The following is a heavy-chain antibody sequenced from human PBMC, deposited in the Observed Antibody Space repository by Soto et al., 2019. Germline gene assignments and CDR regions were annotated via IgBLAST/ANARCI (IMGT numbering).Heavy chain of an antibody. V-gene: IGHV1-2*02. D-gene: IGHD3-10*01. CDR2: INPNSGGT. CDR1: GYTFTGYY. J-gene: IGHJ6*02. CDR3: ARDAGGPVRDYGMDV. Sequence: ASVKVSCKASGYTFTGYYMHWVRQAPGQGLEWMGWINPNSGGTNYAQKFQGRVTMTRDTSISTAYMELSRLRSDDTAVYYCARDAGGPVRDYGMDVWGQGTTVTVSS.